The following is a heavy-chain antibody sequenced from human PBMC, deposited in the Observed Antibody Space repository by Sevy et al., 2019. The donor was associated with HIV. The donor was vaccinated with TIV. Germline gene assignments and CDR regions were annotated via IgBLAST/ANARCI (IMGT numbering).Heavy chain of an antibody. CDR1: GFTFSKYS. D-gene: IGHD2-8*01. CDR2: FSFGCGKI. Sequence: GGSLRLSCAASGFTFSKYSMSWIRRTPGKGLEWVSNFSFGCGKINYADSVKGRFTISGDDSRNTFYLQMNSLRAEDTAIYYCAREGCTKPHDYWGQGTVVTVSS. J-gene: IGHJ4*02. V-gene: IGHV3-23*01. CDR3: AREGCTKPHDY.